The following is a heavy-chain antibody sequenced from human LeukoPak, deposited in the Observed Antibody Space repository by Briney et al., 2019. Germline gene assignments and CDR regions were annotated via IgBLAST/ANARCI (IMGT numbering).Heavy chain of an antibody. Sequence: GASVKVSCKPSSSTFTGYYMPWVREAPGQGLEWMGWINPNSGGTNYAQKFQGRVTMTRDTSISTAYMELTRLRSDDTAVYYCARGEGDIVVVLAVTIDLWGQGTLVTVSS. V-gene: IGHV1-2*02. CDR2: INPNSGGT. CDR3: ARGEGDIVVVLAVTIDL. CDR1: SSTFTGYY. J-gene: IGHJ5*02. D-gene: IGHD2-15*01.